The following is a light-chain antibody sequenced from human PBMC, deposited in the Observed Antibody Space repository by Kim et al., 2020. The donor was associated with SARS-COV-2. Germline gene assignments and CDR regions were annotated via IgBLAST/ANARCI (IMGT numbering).Light chain of an antibody. J-gene: IGLJ1*01. CDR2: QDS. CDR3: QAWDSTYV. Sequence: VAVSPGQTASITCSGDKLGDKYACWYQQKPGQSPVLVIYQDSKRPSGIPERFSGSNSGNTATLTISGTQAMDEADYYCQAWDSTYVFGTGTKVTVL. V-gene: IGLV3-1*01. CDR1: KLGDKY.